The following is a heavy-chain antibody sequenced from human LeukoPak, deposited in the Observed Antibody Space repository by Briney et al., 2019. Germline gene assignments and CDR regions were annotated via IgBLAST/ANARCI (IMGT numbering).Heavy chain of an antibody. V-gene: IGHV3-48*03. J-gene: IGHJ3*02. Sequence: GRSLRLSCAASGFTFSSYAMHWVRQAPGKGLDWVSYISGSGGTINYVDSVKGRFTISRDNAKNSLYLQMNSLRAEDTAVYYCARDGGYCSSTSCQGSDAFDIWGQGTMVTVSS. CDR3: ARDGGYCSSTSCQGSDAFDI. CDR1: GFTFSSYA. D-gene: IGHD2-2*01. CDR2: ISGSGGTI.